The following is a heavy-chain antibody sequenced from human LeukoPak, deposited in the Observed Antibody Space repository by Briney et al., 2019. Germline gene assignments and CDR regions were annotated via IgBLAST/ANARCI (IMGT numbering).Heavy chain of an antibody. Sequence: GASVKVSCKASGGTFSSYAISWVRQAPGQGLEWMGGIIPIFGTANYAQKFQGRVTITADESTSTAYMELSSLRSEDTAVYYCATEPCSGGSCYSDYWGQGTLVTVSS. CDR1: GGTFSSYA. V-gene: IGHV1-69*13. CDR2: IIPIFGTA. D-gene: IGHD2-15*01. CDR3: ATEPCSGGSCYSDY. J-gene: IGHJ4*02.